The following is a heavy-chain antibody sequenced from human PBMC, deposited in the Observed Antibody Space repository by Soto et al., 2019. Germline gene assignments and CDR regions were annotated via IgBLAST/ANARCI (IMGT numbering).Heavy chain of an antibody. V-gene: IGHV5-51*01. CDR2: IYPGDSDT. CDR1: GYSFTSDW. J-gene: IGHJ6*02. Sequence: GESLKVFCKGSGYSFTSDWIGWVRQMSGKGLEWMGIIYPGDSDTRYSPSFEGQVTISADKSSSTAYLQRSSLKTSDTAMSYSARDPGYCSGGSCYYYYGMDVWGQGTTVTVSS. D-gene: IGHD2-15*01. CDR3: ARDPGYCSGGSCYYYYGMDV.